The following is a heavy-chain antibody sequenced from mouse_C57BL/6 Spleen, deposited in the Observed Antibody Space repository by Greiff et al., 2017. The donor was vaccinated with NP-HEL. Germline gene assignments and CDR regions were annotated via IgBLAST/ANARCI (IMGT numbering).Heavy chain of an antibody. CDR3: ASGTTVVATDYAMDD. D-gene: IGHD1-1*01. J-gene: IGHJ4*01. CDR1: GYTLTSYW. V-gene: IGHV1-74*01. CDR2: IHPSDSDT. Sequence: QVQLQQPGADLVTPAASVTVSCKASGYTLTSYWVHWVRQTPGQGLEWIGMIHPSDSDTNYNPKFKGQATLTVDKSSSAAYMQLSSLTSEDSAVYYSASGTTVVATDYAMDDWGQGTSVTVSS.